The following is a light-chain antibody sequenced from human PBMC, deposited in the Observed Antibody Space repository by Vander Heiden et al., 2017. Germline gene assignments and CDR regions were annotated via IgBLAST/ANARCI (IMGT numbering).Light chain of an antibody. V-gene: IGKV1-5*01. J-gene: IGKJ1*01. CDR2: DAS. CDR1: QSVRNW. Sequence: DIQMTQSPSTLSASLGDRVTITCRASQSVRNWLAWYQKKPGKAPRLLIYDASRLQSGVPVRFSGSGSGTEFTLTISGLQPDDFATYYCQQDHIYWTFGQGTKVEVQ. CDR3: QQDHIYWT.